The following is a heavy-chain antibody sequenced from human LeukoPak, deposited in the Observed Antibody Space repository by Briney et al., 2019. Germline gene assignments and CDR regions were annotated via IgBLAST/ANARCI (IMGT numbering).Heavy chain of an antibody. CDR1: GFTFDDYS. Sequence: PGGSLRLSCDASGFTFDDYSMHWVRQRPGKDLQWVSLITWDGGSTFYVDSVKGRFTISRDNSRESLSLQMNGLSTDDTGLYCCARERDRVIDYWGQGTLVTVSS. J-gene: IGHJ4*02. V-gene: IGHV3-43*01. CDR2: ITWDGGST. D-gene: IGHD5-12*01. CDR3: ARERDRVIDY.